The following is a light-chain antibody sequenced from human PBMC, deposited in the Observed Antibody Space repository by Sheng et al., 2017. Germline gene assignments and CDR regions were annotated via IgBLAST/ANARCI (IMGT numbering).Light chain of an antibody. Sequence: EIVLTQSPATLSLSPGDRATLSCRASQSVNIYLAWYQQKPGQAPRLLLYGASTRATGIPVRFSGSGSGTEFTLTISRLEPEDFAVYYCQKYGTSPGTFGPGTKVDIK. CDR3: QKYGTSPGT. CDR2: GAS. J-gene: IGKJ3*01. CDR1: QSVNIY. V-gene: IGKV3-20*01.